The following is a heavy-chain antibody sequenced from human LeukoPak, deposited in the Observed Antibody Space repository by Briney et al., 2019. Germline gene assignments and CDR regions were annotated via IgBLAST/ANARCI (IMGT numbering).Heavy chain of an antibody. CDR1: GGTFSSYA. CDR3: ASAALDDYSNAEGWFDP. Sequence: SVKVSCKASGGTFSSYAISWVRQAPGQGLEWMGGIIPIFGTANYAQKFQGRVTITADESTSTAYMELSSLRSEDTAVYYYASAALDDYSNAEGWFDPWGQGTLVTVSS. V-gene: IGHV1-69*01. D-gene: IGHD4-11*01. CDR2: IIPIFGTA. J-gene: IGHJ5*02.